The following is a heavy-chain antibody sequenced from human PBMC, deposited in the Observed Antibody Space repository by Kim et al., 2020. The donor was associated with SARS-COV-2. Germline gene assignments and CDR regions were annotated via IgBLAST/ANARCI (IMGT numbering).Heavy chain of an antibody. J-gene: IGHJ6*02. D-gene: IGHD3-10*01. Sequence: SVKVSCKASGFTFTSSAVQWVRQARGQRLEWIGWIVVGSGNTNYAQKFQERVTITRDMSTSTAYMELSSLRSEDTAVYYCAADFTKVRGVIITSYYYYGMDVWGQGTTVTVSS. V-gene: IGHV1-58*01. CDR1: GFTFTSSA. CDR3: AADFTKVRGVIITSYYYYGMDV. CDR2: IVVGSGNT.